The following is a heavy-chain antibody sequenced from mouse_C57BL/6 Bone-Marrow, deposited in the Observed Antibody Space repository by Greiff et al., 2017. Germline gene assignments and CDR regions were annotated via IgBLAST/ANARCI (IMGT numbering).Heavy chain of an antibody. J-gene: IGHJ2*01. CDR1: GYTFTSYW. V-gene: IGHV1-55*01. D-gene: IGHD4-1*01. CDR3: ARSGPLGRSFDY. Sequence: QVQLQQPGAELVKPGASVKMSCKASGYTFTSYWITWVKQRPGQGLEWIGDIYPTSGRTNYTEKFKSKAILTVDTSSNTAYMQLSSLTSEDSAVFCWARSGPLGRSFDYWGQGTTLTVSS. CDR2: IYPTSGRT.